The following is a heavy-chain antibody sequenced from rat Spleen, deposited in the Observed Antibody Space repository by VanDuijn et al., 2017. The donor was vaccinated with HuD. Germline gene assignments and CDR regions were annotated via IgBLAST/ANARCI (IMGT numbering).Heavy chain of an antibody. D-gene: IGHD1-10*01. CDR2: ISYSGST. V-gene: IGHV3-1*01. Sequence: EVQLQESGPGLVKPSQSLSLTCSVTGYSITSNYWDWIRKFPGNKMEWLGYISYSGSTSYNPSLKSRISITRDTSKNQFFLQLNSVTTEDTATYDGSRSLGRVYNNYFDYWGQGVMVTVSS. CDR1: GYSITSNY. J-gene: IGHJ2*01. CDR3: SRSLGRVYNNYFDY.